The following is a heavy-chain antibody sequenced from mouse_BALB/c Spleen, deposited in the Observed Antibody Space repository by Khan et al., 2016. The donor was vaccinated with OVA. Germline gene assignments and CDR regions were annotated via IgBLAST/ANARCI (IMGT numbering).Heavy chain of an antibody. D-gene: IGHD4-1*01. CDR3: ARDYWDVFAY. J-gene: IGHJ3*01. CDR2: IIRANGNT. CDR1: GFTIKDTY. Sequence: IQLVQSGTELVKPGASVKLSCTASGFTIKDTYMPWVHQRPEQGLDWIGRIIRANGNTKSDPKFPGRATITEDTSSNTVYLQPSSLTSEDTAVYYCARDYWDVFAYWGQGTLVTVSA. V-gene: IGHV14-3*02.